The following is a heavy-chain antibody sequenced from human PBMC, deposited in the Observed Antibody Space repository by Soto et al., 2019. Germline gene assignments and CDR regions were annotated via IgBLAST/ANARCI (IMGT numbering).Heavy chain of an antibody. CDR3: AMNYSYGLDV. CDR2: ISSSSSSYI. V-gene: IGHV3-21*01. J-gene: IGHJ6*02. Sequence: SLRLSCTADGFTFSNDEMNWVRRVPGKGLEWVSSISSSSSSYIYYADSVKGRFTISRDNAKNSLYLQMNSLRAEDTAVYYCAMNYSYGLDVWARGTTVTGSS. CDR1: GFTFSNDE.